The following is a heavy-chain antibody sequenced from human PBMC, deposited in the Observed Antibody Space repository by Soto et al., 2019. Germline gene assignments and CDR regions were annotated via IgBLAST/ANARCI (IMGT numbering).Heavy chain of an antibody. D-gene: IGHD6-13*01. CDR1: GGSISSGGYY. CDR3: ARHTEHYVSSWYGLEN. J-gene: IGHJ4*02. Sequence: SETLSLTCTVSGGSISSGGYYWSWIRQHPGKGLEWIGYIYYSGSTYYNPSLKSRVTISVDTSNNQFSVRLSSVTAADTAVYYCARHTEHYVSSWYGLENWGQGIPVTVSS. CDR2: IYYSGST. V-gene: IGHV4-31*03.